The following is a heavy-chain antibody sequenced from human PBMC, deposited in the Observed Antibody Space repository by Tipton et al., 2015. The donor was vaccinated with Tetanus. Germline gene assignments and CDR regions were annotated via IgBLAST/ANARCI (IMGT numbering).Heavy chain of an antibody. CDR2: ISWNSGSI. CDR3: AKELWFGELLYFSYYDMDV. D-gene: IGHD3-10*01. J-gene: IGHJ6*02. Sequence: SLRLSCAASGFTFDDYAMHWVRQAPGKGLEWVSGISWNSGSIGYADSVKGRFTISRDNAKNSLYLQMNSLRAEDTALYYCAKELWFGELLYFSYYDMDVWGQGTTVTVSS. CDR1: GFTFDDYA. V-gene: IGHV3-9*01.